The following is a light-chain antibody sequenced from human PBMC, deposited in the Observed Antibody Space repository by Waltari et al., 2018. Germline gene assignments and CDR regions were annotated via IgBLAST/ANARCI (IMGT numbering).Light chain of an antibody. V-gene: IGLV2-23*01. CDR2: EGS. J-gene: IGLJ2*01. CDR3: CSYAGSSTSV. CDR1: SSDVGSYNL. Sequence: QSALTQPASVSGSPGQSITISCTGTSSDVGSYNLVSWYQQHPGKAPKLMIYEGSKRPAGVSDRFSGSNAGNTAALTISGLQAEDEADYYCCSYAGSSTSVFGGGTKLTVL.